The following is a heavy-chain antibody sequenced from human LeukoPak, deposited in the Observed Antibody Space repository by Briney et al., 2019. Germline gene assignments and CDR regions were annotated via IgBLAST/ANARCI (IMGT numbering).Heavy chain of an antibody. CDR1: GGSFSGYY. CDR2: INHSGST. CDR3: ARALWRGTATGYAGG. J-gene: IGHJ4*02. D-gene: IGHD5-12*01. Sequence: SETLSLTCAVYGGSFSGYYWSWIRQPPGKGLEWIGEINHSGSTNYNPSLKSRVTISVDTSKNQFSLELSSVTAADTAVYYCARALWRGTATGYAGGWGQGTLVTVSS. V-gene: IGHV4-34*01.